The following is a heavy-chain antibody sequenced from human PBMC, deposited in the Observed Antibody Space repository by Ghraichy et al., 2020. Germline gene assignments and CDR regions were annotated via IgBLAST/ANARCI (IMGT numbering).Heavy chain of an antibody. V-gene: IGHV3-30*18. CDR2: ISYDGSNK. CDR3: AKYGWLQLLGYYYGMDV. J-gene: IGHJ6*02. D-gene: IGHD5-24*01. CDR1: GFTFSSYG. Sequence: GGSLRLSCAASGFTFSSYGMHWVRQAPGKGLEWVAVISYDGSNKYYADSVKGRFTISRDNSKNTLYLQMNSLRAEDTAVYYCAKYGWLQLLGYYYGMDVWGQGTTATVSS.